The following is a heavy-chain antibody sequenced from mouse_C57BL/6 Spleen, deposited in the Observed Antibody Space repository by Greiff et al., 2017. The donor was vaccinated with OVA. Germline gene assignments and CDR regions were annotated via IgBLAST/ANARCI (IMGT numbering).Heavy chain of an antibody. D-gene: IGHD2-4*01. CDR3: AREDYLDY. V-gene: IGHV5-4*01. CDR1: GFTFSSNA. CDR2: ISDGGSYT. Sequence: EVMLVESGGGLVKPGGSLKLSCAASGFTFSSNAMSWVRQTPEKRLEWVATISDGGSYTYYPDNVKGRFTISRDNAKNNLYLQMSHLKSEDTAMYYCAREDYLDYWGQGTTLTVSS. J-gene: IGHJ2*01.